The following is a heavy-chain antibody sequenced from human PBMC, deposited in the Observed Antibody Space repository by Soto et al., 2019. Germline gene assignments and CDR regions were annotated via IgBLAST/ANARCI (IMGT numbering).Heavy chain of an antibody. D-gene: IGHD4-4*01. Sequence: EVQLLESGGGLVQPGGSLRLSCAASGFTFSSYAMNWVRQAPGKGLEWVSAISGSGDSTYYADSVKGRFTISRDNSKNTLYVQMNSLRAEDTAVYYCARRNSGWYFDLWGRGTLVTVSS. CDR2: ISGSGDST. CDR3: ARRNSGWYFDL. CDR1: GFTFSSYA. V-gene: IGHV3-23*01. J-gene: IGHJ2*01.